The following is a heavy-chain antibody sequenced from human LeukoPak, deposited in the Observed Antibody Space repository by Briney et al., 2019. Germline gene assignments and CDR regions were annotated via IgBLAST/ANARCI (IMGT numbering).Heavy chain of an antibody. D-gene: IGHD1-14*01. J-gene: IGHJ5*02. Sequence: GGSLRLSCAASGFTFSNYFMSWVRQAPGKGREWVANIKQDGSEKYYVDSAKGRFTISRDNAKNSLYLQMNSLRAEDTAVYYGARDDGILRFDPWGQGTLVTVSS. CDR1: GFTFSNYF. V-gene: IGHV3-7*01. CDR3: ARDDGILRFDP. CDR2: IKQDGSEK.